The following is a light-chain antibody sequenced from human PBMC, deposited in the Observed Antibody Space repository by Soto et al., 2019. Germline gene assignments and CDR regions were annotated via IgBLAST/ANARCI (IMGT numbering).Light chain of an antibody. J-gene: IGKJ5*01. V-gene: IGKV3-11*01. CDR2: DAS. Sequence: EVVIKQARATLSVSQGERAPLSCRASQSVSSNLAWYQQKPGQAPRLLIYDASNRATGIPARFSGSGSGTDFTLTISSLEPEDFAVYYCQQRSNWGITFGQGTRLEIK. CDR3: QQRSNWGIT. CDR1: QSVSSN.